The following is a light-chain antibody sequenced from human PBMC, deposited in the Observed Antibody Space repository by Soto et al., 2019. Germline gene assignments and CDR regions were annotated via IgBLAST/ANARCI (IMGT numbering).Light chain of an antibody. V-gene: IGLV2-14*01. CDR1: SSDVGGYNY. Sequence: QSALTQPASVSGSPGQSITISCTGTSSDVGGYNYVSWYQQHPGRAPKLLIYDVTNRPSGVSNRFSASKSGSTASLTISGLQAEDEADYYCSSYTSSRTVVFGGGTKLTVL. CDR2: DVT. J-gene: IGLJ2*01. CDR3: SSYTSSRTVV.